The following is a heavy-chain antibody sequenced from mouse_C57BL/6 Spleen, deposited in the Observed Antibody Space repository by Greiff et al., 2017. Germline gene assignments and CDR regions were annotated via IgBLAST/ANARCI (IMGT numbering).Heavy chain of an antibody. D-gene: IGHD2-3*01. CDR1: GFTFSDYG. V-gene: IGHV5-17*01. Sequence: EVQGVESGGGLVKPGGSLKLSCAASGFTFSDYGMHWVRQAPEKGLEWVAYISSGSSTIYYADTVKGRFTISRDNAKNTLFLQMTSLRSEDTAMYYCARPRDGYYVYYAMDYWGQGTSVTVSS. CDR2: ISSGSSTI. J-gene: IGHJ4*01. CDR3: ARPRDGYYVYYAMDY.